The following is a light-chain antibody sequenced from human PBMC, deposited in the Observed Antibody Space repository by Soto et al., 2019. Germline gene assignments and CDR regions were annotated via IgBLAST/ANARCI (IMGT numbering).Light chain of an antibody. CDR2: GAS. Sequence: EIVSTQSPGTLSLSPGERATLSCRASQSVTSNSLAWYHQKFGQPPRLLIYGASSRATGIPDRFSGSGSGADFTLTISRLEPEDFAVYYCQQYGSSLITFGQGTRLEIK. V-gene: IGKV3-20*01. CDR1: QSVTSNS. J-gene: IGKJ5*01. CDR3: QQYGSSLIT.